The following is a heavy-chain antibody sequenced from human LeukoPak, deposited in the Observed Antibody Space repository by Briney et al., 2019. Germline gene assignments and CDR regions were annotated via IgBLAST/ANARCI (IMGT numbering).Heavy chain of an antibody. D-gene: IGHD2-2*01. V-gene: IGHV3-30*02. CDR3: AKVVTGYCITTSCPFDS. CDR2: IRYDGSNK. Sequence: PGGSLRLSCAASGFTFSTYGMDWVRQARGKWLEWVAYIRYDGSNKNYADSVKGRFTISRDNSKNTPYLQMSSLRAEDTAVYYCAKVVTGYCITTSCPFDSWGQGTLVTVSS. CDR1: GFTFSTYG. J-gene: IGHJ4*02.